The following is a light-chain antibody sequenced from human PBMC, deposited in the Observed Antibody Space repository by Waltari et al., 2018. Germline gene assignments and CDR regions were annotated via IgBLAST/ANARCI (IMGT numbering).Light chain of an antibody. Sequence: QSVLTQPPSVSGAPGQRVTISCTGISSTCGSGYNVPWYQQLPGTAPKLLIYDNNNRPSGVPDRFSGSKSGTSASLAITGLQAEDEADYYCQSYDSSLSDVVFGGGTKLTVL. CDR1: SSTCGSGYN. CDR2: DNN. V-gene: IGLV1-40*01. J-gene: IGLJ2*01. CDR3: QSYDSSLSDVV.